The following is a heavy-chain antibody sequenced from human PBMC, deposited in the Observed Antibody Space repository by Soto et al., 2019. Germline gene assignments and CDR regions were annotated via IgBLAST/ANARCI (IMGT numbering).Heavy chain of an antibody. CDR1: GGTFSSYA. CDR3: ARDRLYYDILTGYYNRGYFDL. CDR2: IIPIFGTA. Sequence: SVKVSCNASGGTFSSYAISWGRQAPGQGLEWMGGIIPIFGTANYAQKFQGRVTITADESTSTAYMELSSLRSEDTAVYYCARDRLYYDILTGYYNRGYFDLWGRGTLVTVSS. D-gene: IGHD3-9*01. J-gene: IGHJ2*01. V-gene: IGHV1-69*13.